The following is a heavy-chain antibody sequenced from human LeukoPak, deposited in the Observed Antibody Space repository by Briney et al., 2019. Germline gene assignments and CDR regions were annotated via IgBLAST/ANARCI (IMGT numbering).Heavy chain of an antibody. J-gene: IGHJ4*02. CDR2: INHSGST. Sequence: SETLSLACAVYGGSFSGYYWSWIRQPPGKGLEWIGEINHSGSTNYNPSLKSRVTISVDTSKNQFSLKLSSVTAADTAVYYCASPYDSSGYSFDYWGQGTLVTVSS. CDR1: GGSFSGYY. D-gene: IGHD3-22*01. V-gene: IGHV4-34*01. CDR3: ASPYDSSGYSFDY.